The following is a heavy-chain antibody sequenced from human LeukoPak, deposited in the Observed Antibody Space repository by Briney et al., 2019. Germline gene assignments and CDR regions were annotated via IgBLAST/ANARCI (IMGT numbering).Heavy chain of an antibody. CDR1: GGSISSYY. V-gene: IGHV4-59*12. Sequence: SETLSLTCTVSGGSISSYYWSWTRQPPGKGLEWIGSIYYGGSSYYNPSLKSRVTISVDTSKNQFSLKLSSVTAADPAVYYCARACLIRFLEWFPRGAWFAPWGQGTLVTVSS. J-gene: IGHJ5*02. CDR2: IYYGGSS. CDR3: ARACLIRFLEWFPRGAWFAP. D-gene: IGHD3-3*01.